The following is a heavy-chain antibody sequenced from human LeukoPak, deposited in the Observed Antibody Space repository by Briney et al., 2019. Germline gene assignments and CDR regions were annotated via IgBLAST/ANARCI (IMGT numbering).Heavy chain of an antibody. CDR1: SGSITRHY. CDR2: IYYSGST. J-gene: IGHJ1*01. CDR3: ARQTGYFRY. D-gene: IGHD3-10*01. V-gene: IGHV4-59*08. Sequence: PSETLSLTCTVSSGSITRHYWTWIRQPPGKGLEWIGHIYYSGSTNYNPSLKSRVTISVDTSKNQFSLKLNSVTAADTAVYYCARQTGYFRYWGQGTLVAVPS.